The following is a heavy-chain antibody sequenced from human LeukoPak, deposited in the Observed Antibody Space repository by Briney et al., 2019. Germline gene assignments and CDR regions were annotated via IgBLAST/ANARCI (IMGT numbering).Heavy chain of an antibody. CDR2: ISYDGSNK. V-gene: IGHV3-30*18. Sequence: GGSLRLSCAASGFTFSSYGMHWVRQAPGKGLEWVAVISYDGSNKYYADSVKGRFTISRDNSKNTLYLQMNSLRAEDTAVYYCAKESLYGDYFDYWGQGTLVTVSS. D-gene: IGHD4-17*01. CDR3: AKESLYGDYFDY. J-gene: IGHJ4*02. CDR1: GFTFSSYG.